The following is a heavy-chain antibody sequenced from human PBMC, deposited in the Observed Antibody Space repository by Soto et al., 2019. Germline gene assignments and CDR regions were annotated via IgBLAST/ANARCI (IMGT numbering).Heavy chain of an antibody. CDR1: GYTFTSYY. CDR3: ARDGPYCGGDCYTPNWYFDL. V-gene: IGHV1-46*01. D-gene: IGHD2-21*02. J-gene: IGHJ2*01. Sequence: QVQLVQSGAEVKKPGASVKVSCKASGYTFTSYYMHWVRQAPGQGLEWMGIINPSGGSTSYAQKFQGRVTMARDTSTSSGYMELSSLRSEDTAVYYCARDGPYCGGDCYTPNWYFDLWGRGTLVTVSS. CDR2: INPSGGST.